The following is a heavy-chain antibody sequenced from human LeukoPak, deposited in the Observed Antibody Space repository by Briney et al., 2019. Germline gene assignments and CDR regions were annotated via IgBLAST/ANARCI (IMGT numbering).Heavy chain of an antibody. Sequence: ASVKVSCKASGYTFTSDGISWVRQAPGQGLEWKGWISAYNGNTNYAQKLQGRVTMTTDTSTSTAYMELRSLRSDDTAVYYCARVGRFYDSSGETIYFDYWGQGTLVTVSS. CDR2: ISAYNGNT. D-gene: IGHD3-22*01. CDR3: ARVGRFYDSSGETIYFDY. J-gene: IGHJ4*02. CDR1: GYTFTSDG. V-gene: IGHV1-18*01.